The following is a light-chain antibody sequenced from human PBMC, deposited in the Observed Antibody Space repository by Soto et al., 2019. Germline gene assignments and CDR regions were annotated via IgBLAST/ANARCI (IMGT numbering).Light chain of an antibody. Sequence: DIPMTQSPSSLSASVGDRVTITCRASQGISNYLAWYQQKPGKIPKLLIYAASTLQSGVPSRFSYSGSGTHFTHTISSLQAEDVATCYCQYLYSAPFTFGPGTKVDIK. CDR1: QGISNY. CDR3: QYLYSAPFT. J-gene: IGKJ3*01. V-gene: IGKV1-27*01. CDR2: AAS.